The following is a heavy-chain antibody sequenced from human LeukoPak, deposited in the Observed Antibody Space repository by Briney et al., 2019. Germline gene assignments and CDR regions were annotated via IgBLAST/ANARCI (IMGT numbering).Heavy chain of an antibody. J-gene: IGHJ3*02. D-gene: IGHD4-17*01. V-gene: IGHV4-59*01. CDR1: GGSISSYY. CDR3: AREMTTVPRAIAFDI. CDR2: IYYSGST. Sequence: PSETLSLTCTVSGGSISSYYWSWIRRPPGKGLEWIGYIYYSGSTNYNPSLKSRVTISVDTSKNQFSLKLSSVTAADTAVYYCAREMTTVPRAIAFDIWGQGTMVTVSS.